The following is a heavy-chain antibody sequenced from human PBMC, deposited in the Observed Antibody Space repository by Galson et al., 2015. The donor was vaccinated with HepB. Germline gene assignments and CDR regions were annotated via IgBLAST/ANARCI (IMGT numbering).Heavy chain of an antibody. CDR2: ISYDGSNK. D-gene: IGHD6-19*01. CDR3: AKFKVAVAGHFDY. CDR1: GFTFSSYG. V-gene: IGHV3-30*18. Sequence: SLRLSCAASGFTFSSYGMHWVRQAPGKGLEWVAVISYDGSNKYYADSVKGRFTVSRDNSKNTLYLQMNSLRAEDTAVYYCAKFKVAVAGHFDYWGQGTLVTVSS. J-gene: IGHJ4*02.